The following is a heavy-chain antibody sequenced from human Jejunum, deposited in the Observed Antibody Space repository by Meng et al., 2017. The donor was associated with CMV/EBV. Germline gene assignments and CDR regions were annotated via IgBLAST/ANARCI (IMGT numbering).Heavy chain of an antibody. CDR2: IDHTGST. V-gene: IGHV4-39*01. J-gene: IGHJ4*02. Sequence: LQLQQSGPGPGIPHRPQTLSFTGSGDAVTTDSNWNWLRRAREPPGEGIGYICDIDHTGSTSYHPSLLIRATVLVDTSKNQFPLLVTSAAAADTDGYCCARRRGGSGRDCWGQGTLVTVSS. CDR1: GDAVTTDSNWN. D-gene: IGHD3-10*01. CDR3: ARRRGGSGRDC.